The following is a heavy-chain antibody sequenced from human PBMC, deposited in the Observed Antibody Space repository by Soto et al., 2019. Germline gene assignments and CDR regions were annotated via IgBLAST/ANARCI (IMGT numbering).Heavy chain of an antibody. Sequence: EVQLLESGGGLVQPGGSLRLSCAASGFTFSSYAMSWVRQAPGKGLEWVSAIGGSGGSTNYADTVKGRFTISRDNSKNTLYLQMNSLRAEDTAVYYCVKIAEAVAGTVYGYWGQGTLVTVSS. CDR3: VKIAEAVAGTVYGY. V-gene: IGHV3-23*01. D-gene: IGHD6-19*01. J-gene: IGHJ4*02. CDR1: GFTFSSYA. CDR2: IGGSGGST.